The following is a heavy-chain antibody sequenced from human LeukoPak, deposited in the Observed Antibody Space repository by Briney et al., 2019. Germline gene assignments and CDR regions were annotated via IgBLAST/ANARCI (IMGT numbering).Heavy chain of an antibody. CDR2: IIPILGIA. CDR1: GGTFSSYA. CDR3: ASTWRAVAGYYYYGMDV. Sequence: GSSVKVSCKASGGTFSSYAISWVRQAPGQGLEWMGRIIPILGIANYAQKFQGRVTITADKSTSTAYMELSSLRSEDTAVYYCASTWRAVAGYYYYGMDVWGQGTTVTVSS. V-gene: IGHV1-69*04. D-gene: IGHD6-19*01. J-gene: IGHJ6*02.